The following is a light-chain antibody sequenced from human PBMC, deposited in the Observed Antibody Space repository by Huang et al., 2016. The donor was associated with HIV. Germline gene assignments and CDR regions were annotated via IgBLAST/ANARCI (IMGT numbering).Light chain of an antibody. J-gene: IGKJ1*01. CDR3: LQDFNYPRT. CDR2: AAS. CDR1: QDITND. V-gene: IGKV1-6*02. Sequence: AIQLTQSPSSLSASVGDRVTITCRASQDITNDLGWYQQNPGKAPKLLISAASTLRSGVPSRFSGSGSGTDVTLTISSLQPEDFATYFCLQDFNYPRTFGQGTRVEIK.